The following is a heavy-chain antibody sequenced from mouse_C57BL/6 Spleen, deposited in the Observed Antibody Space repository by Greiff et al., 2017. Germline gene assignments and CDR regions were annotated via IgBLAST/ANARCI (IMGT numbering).Heavy chain of an antibody. Sequence: EVQLQQSGPELVKPGASVKISCKASGYTFTDYYMNWVKQSHGQSLEWIGDINPNNGGTSYNQKFKGKATLTVDKSSSTAYMELRSLTSEDSAVXYCNYCRFAYWGQGTLVTVSA. J-gene: IGHJ3*01. CDR2: INPNNGGT. V-gene: IGHV1-26*01. CDR3: NYCRFAY. CDR1: GYTFTDYY. D-gene: IGHD1-1*02.